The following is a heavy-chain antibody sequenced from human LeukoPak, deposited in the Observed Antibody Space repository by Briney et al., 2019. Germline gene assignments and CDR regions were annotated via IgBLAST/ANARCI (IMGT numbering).Heavy chain of an antibody. D-gene: IGHD2-15*01. CDR1: GFTFSNYA. J-gene: IGHJ4*02. Sequence: GGSLRLSCAASGFTFSNYAMSWVRQAPGRGLEWVSAISGSGGSTYYADSVKGRFTISRDNSKNTLHPQMNSLRAEDTAVYHCARQLGYCSDGSCYFDYWGQGTLVPVSS. CDR2: ISGSGGST. V-gene: IGHV3-23*01. CDR3: ARQLGYCSDGSCYFDY.